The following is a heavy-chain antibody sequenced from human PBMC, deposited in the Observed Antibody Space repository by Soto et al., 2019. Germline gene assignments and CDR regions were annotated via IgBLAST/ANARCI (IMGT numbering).Heavy chain of an antibody. V-gene: IGHV4-31*03. CDR3: ARGPSGDKVDY. Sequence: PSETLSLTCTVSGGSISSGGYYWSWTRQHPGKGLEWIGYIYYSGSTYYNPSLKSRVTISVDTSKNQFSLKLSSVTAADTAVYYCARGPSGDKVDYWGQGTLVTVSS. J-gene: IGHJ4*02. D-gene: IGHD7-27*01. CDR2: IYYSGST. CDR1: GGSISSGGYY.